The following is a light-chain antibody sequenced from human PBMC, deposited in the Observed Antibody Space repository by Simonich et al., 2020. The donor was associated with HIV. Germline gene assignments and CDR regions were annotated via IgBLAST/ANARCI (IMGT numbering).Light chain of an antibody. CDR2: WAS. J-gene: IGKJ2*01. Sequence: DIVMTQSPDSLAVSLGERATINCKSSQRVLSSSNNKNYLAWYQQQPGQPPKLLIYWASAREFGVPDRFSGSGSGTDFTLTISSLQTEDVALYYCQQYYSTPYTFGQGTKVEIK. CDR3: QQYYSTPYT. V-gene: IGKV4-1*01. CDR1: QRVLSSSNNKNY.